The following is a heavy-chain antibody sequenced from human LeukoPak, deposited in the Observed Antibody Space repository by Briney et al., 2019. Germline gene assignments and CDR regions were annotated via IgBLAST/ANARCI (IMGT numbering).Heavy chain of an antibody. CDR3: ATVGSITGTFDY. D-gene: IGHD1-14*01. Sequence: KPSETLSLTCTVSGGSISSSSSYWGWIRQPPGKGLDWIGNIYYGGSTYDNASLKSRVTISVDASKNQSSLKLSSVTAADTAVYFCATVGSITGTFDYWGQGILVTVSS. CDR2: IYYGGST. CDR1: GGSISSSSSY. J-gene: IGHJ4*02. V-gene: IGHV4-39*01.